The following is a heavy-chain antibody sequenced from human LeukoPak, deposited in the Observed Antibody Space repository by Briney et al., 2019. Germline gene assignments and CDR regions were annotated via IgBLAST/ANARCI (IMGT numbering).Heavy chain of an antibody. V-gene: IGHV4-59*01. CDR1: GGSISSYY. D-gene: IGHD2-2*01. CDR3: ARQDVGYCSSTSCSYYFDY. J-gene: IGHJ4*02. Sequence: PSETLSLTCTVSGGSISSYYWSWIRQPPGKGLEWIGYIYYSGSTNYNPSLKSRVTISVDTSKNQFSLKLNSVSAADTAVYYCARQDVGYCSSTSCSYYFDYWGQGTLVTVSS. CDR2: IYYSGST.